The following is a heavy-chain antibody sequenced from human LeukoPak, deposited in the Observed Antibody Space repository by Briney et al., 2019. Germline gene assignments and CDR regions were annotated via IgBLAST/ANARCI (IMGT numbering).Heavy chain of an antibody. CDR2: IYSGGNT. CDR3: AQISASY. CDR1: GFTVSSNY. J-gene: IGHJ4*02. Sequence: GGSLRLSCAASGFTVSSNYMSWVRQAPGKGLEWVSLIYSGGNTYYADSVKGRFTISRDNSKNTLYLQMNSLRVEDTAVYYCAQISASYWGQGALVTVSS. D-gene: IGHD3-3*02. V-gene: IGHV3-53*01.